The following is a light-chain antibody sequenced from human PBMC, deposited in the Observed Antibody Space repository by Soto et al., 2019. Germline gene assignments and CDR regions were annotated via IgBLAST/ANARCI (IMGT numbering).Light chain of an antibody. CDR2: XXX. V-gene: IGLV2-8*01. CDR3: SSYAGSNTYV. CDR1: SSDVGGYIY. Sequence: SVLSQPPSSSGSPGQAVTISCTATSSDVGGYIYGSWYQHHPGKAPKLRIXXXXKRPSGVPDRFSGSKSGNTASLTVSGLQAEDEADYYCSSYAGSNTYVFGTGTKVTVL. J-gene: IGLJ1*01.